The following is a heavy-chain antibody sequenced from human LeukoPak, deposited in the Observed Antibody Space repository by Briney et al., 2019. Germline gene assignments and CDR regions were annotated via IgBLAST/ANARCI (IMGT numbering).Heavy chain of an antibody. D-gene: IGHD5-18*01. CDR3: AREGYSMDTEYFQH. V-gene: IGHV3-48*03. Sequence: PGGSLRLSCAASGFTFTSYAMSWVRQAPGKGLEWVSYISNSGTAIYYADSVKGRFTISRDNAKSSLYLQMNSLRAEDTAVYYCAREGYSMDTEYFQHWGQGTLVTVSS. CDR2: ISNSGTAI. J-gene: IGHJ1*01. CDR1: GFTFTSYA.